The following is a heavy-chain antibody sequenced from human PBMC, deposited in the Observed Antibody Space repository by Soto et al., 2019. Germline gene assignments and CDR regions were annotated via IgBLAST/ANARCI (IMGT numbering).Heavy chain of an antibody. CDR1: GGTFSSYA. Sequence: SVKVSCKASGGTFSSYAISWVRQAPGQGLEWMGGIIPIFGTANYAQKFQGRVTITADESTSTAYMELSSLRSEDTAVYYCARGYCSSTSCYTYYGMDVWGQGTTVTVSS. V-gene: IGHV1-69*13. D-gene: IGHD2-2*02. J-gene: IGHJ6*02. CDR3: ARGYCSSTSCYTYYGMDV. CDR2: IIPIFGTA.